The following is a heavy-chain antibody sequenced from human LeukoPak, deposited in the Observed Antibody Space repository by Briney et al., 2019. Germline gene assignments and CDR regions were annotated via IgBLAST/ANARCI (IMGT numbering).Heavy chain of an antibody. Sequence: PGGSLRLSCTVSGFTVSSNSMSWVRQAPGKGLEWVSIIYSSRGTNYADSVKGRFTISRDNSKNTLYLQMNSLRAEDTAMYYCATQWDGGAGAFDTWGQGTMVTVSS. CDR1: GFTVSSNS. V-gene: IGHV3-66*01. CDR2: IYSSRGT. J-gene: IGHJ3*02. CDR3: ATQWDGGAGAFDT. D-gene: IGHD1-26*01.